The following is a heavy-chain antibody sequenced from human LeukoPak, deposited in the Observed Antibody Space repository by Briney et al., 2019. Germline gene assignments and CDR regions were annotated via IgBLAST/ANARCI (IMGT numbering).Heavy chain of an antibody. CDR3: AKYAITSRSWFDP. D-gene: IGHD2-8*01. Sequence: GGSLRLSCAASGFTFNTHAMSWVRQAPGKGLEWVSTISGGGDIIYYADSVKGRFTISRDNSKNTLNLQMNSLRAEDTAIYYCAKYAITSRSWFDPWGQGTTVTVSS. CDR2: ISGGGDII. J-gene: IGHJ5*01. CDR1: GFTFNTHA. V-gene: IGHV3-23*01.